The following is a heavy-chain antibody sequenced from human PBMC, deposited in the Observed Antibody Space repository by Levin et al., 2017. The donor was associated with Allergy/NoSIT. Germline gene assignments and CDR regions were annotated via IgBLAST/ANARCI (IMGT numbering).Heavy chain of an antibody. D-gene: IGHD3-10*01. V-gene: IGHV4-4*02. CDR2: IHHKGTT. J-gene: IGHJ4*02. CDR3: ARDFEIHYGSGPYYFDY. CDR1: GGSISSGNW. Sequence: SETLSLTCTVSGGSISSGNWWSWVRQPPGKGLEWIGEIHHKGTTNYNPSLRSRVTLSVDTSKKQFSLRLASVTAADTAVYFCARDFEIHYGSGPYYFDYWGQGTLVAVSS.